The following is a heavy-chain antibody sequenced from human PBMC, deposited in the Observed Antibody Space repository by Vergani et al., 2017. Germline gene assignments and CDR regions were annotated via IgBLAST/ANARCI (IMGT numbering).Heavy chain of an antibody. Sequence: EVQLVESGGGLVQPGGSLRLSCAASGFTFSSYWMSWVRQAPGKGLEWVANIKQDGSEKYYVDSVKGRFTISRDNAKNSLYLQMNSLRAEDTAVYYCAGEGGRSPLYYLDYWGQGTLVTVSS. V-gene: IGHV3-7*01. CDR1: GFTFSSYW. CDR2: IKQDGSEK. J-gene: IGHJ4*02. D-gene: IGHD2-15*01. CDR3: AGEGGRSPLYYLDY.